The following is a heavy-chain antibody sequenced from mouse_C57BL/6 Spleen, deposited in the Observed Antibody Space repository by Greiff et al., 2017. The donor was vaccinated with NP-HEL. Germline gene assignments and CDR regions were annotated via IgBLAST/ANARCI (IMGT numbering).Heavy chain of an antibody. V-gene: IGHV1-74*01. CDR3: ALYYGNYAMDY. CDR1: GYTFTSYW. Sequence: VQLQQPGAELVKPGASVKVSCKASGYTFTSYWMHWVKQRPGQGLEWIGRIHPSDSDTNYNQKFKGKATLTVDKSSSTAYMQLSSLTSEDSAVYYCALYYGNYAMDYWGQGTSVTVSS. CDR2: IHPSDSDT. J-gene: IGHJ4*01. D-gene: IGHD2-1*01.